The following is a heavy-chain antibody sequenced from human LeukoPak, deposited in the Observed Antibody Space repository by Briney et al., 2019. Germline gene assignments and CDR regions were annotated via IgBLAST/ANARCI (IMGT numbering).Heavy chain of an antibody. V-gene: IGHV3-66*02. D-gene: IGHD4-17*01. J-gene: IGHJ4*02. CDR3: GRGPGGSDYWY. CDR2: IYSGGST. Sequence: GGSLRLSCAASGFTLSSNYMSWVGQAPGKGLEWVSVIYSGGSTYYADSVKGRFTISRGNSKNPLYLQMNSLRAEDTAVYYWGRGPGGSDYWYWGQGTLVTVAS. CDR1: GFTLSSNY.